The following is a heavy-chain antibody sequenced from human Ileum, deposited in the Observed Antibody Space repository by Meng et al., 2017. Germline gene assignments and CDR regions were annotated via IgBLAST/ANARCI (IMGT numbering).Heavy chain of an antibody. J-gene: IGHJ5*02. CDR2: MGLGHSHG. CDR3: ASDPNWSTT. Sequence: LGGSWGGLVNAGGSLRLSWLGSSPIFDSVDMTWIRQAPGKGPGWVASMGLGHSHGSYADSVIGRFTVSRDNAKTSFFLQMNSLRAEDTAIYYCASDPNWSTTWGQGTLVTVSS. CDR1: SPIFDSVD. V-gene: IGHV3-21*04.